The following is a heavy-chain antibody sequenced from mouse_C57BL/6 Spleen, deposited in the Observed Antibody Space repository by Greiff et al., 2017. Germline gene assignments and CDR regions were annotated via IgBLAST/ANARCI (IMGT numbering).Heavy chain of an antibody. CDR3: ARDYYGSSYHWYFDV. CDR2: ISYSGST. D-gene: IGHD1-1*01. Sequence: DVQLQESGPGMVKPSQSLSLTCTVTGYSITSGYDWHWIRHFPGNKLEWMGYISYSGSTNYNPSLKSRISITYDTSKNHFFLKLNSVTTEDTATYYCARDYYGSSYHWYFDVWGTGTTVTVSS. J-gene: IGHJ1*03. V-gene: IGHV3-1*01. CDR1: GYSITSGYD.